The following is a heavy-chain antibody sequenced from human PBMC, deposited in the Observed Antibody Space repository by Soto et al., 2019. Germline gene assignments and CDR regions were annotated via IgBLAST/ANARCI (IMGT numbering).Heavy chain of an antibody. V-gene: IGHV5-51*01. J-gene: IGHJ6*03. Sequence: GESLKISCKGSGYSFTSYWIGWVRQMPGKGLEWMGIIYPGDSDTRYSPSFQGQVTISADKSISTAYLQWSSLKASDTAMYYCARHYSIAARRPSYVYFYYYYMDVWGKGTTVTVSS. CDR2: IYPGDSDT. CDR3: ARHYSIAARRPSYVYFYYYYMDV. CDR1: GYSFTSYW. D-gene: IGHD6-6*01.